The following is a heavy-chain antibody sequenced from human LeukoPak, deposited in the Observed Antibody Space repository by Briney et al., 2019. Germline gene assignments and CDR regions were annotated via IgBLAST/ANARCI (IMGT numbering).Heavy chain of an antibody. Sequence: GGSLRLSCAASGFTFSNYTMNWVRQAPGKGLEWISSISSTTSYIYYADSVKGRFTISRDNAKNSLYLQMNSLRAEDTAVYYCARETFYYDNTGHYYSAFEDYWGQGTLVTVSS. CDR1: GFTFSNYT. D-gene: IGHD3-22*01. J-gene: IGHJ4*02. CDR2: ISSTTSYI. V-gene: IGHV3-21*01. CDR3: ARETFYYDNTGHYYSAFEDY.